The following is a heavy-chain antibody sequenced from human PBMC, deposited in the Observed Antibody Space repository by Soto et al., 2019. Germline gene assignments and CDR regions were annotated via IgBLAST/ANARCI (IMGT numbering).Heavy chain of an antibody. CDR1: GGSISSGGYS. V-gene: IGHV4-30-2*01. J-gene: IGHJ4*02. CDR3: ARAIGWFGELLGGYYFDY. Sequence: QLQLQESGSGLVKPPQTLSLTCAVSGGSISSGGYSWSWIRQPPGKGLEWIGYIYHSGSTYYNPSLKSRVTISVDRSKNQFSLKLSSVTAADTAVYYCARAIGWFGELLGGYYFDYWGQGTLVTVSS. CDR2: IYHSGST. D-gene: IGHD3-10*01.